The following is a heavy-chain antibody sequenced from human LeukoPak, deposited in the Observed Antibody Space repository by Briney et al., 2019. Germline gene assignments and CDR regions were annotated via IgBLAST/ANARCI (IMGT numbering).Heavy chain of an antibody. CDR2: ISAYNGNT. CDR3: ARDRYSTLTTVFDY. J-gene: IGHJ4*02. V-gene: IGHV1-18*01. D-gene: IGHD4-17*01. CDR1: GYTFGNYG. Sequence: ASVKVSCKASGYTFGNYGISWVRQAPGQGLEWMGWISAYNGNTNYAQKLQGRVTMTTDTSTSTAYMELRSLTSDDTAVYYCARDRYSTLTTVFDYWGQRTLVTVSS.